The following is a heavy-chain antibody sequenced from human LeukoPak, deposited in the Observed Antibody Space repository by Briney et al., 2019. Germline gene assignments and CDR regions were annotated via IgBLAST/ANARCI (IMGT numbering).Heavy chain of an antibody. J-gene: IGHJ6*02. Sequence: GGSLRLSCAASGFTFSSYSMNWVRQAPGKGLEWVSYISSSTSTIYYADSVKGRFTISRDNAKNSLYLQMNSLRAEDTAVYYCARDDYDFWSGYYNHHYYGMDVWGQGTTVTVSS. V-gene: IGHV3-48*01. D-gene: IGHD3-3*01. CDR1: GFTFSSYS. CDR2: ISSSTSTI. CDR3: ARDDYDFWSGYYNHHYYGMDV.